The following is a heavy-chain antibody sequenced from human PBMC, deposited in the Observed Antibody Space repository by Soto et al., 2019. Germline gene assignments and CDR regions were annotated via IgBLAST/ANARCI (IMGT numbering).Heavy chain of an antibody. J-gene: IGHJ6*02. Sequence: AASVKVSCKAFGGTFSSYAISWVRQAPGQGLEWMGGIIPIFGTANYAQKFQGRVTITADESTSTAYMELSSLRSEDTAVYYCARTSRGVRGVIITSNYYYYYGMDVWGQGTTVTVSS. CDR3: ARTSRGVRGVIITSNYYYYYGMDV. V-gene: IGHV1-69*13. CDR1: GGTFSSYA. D-gene: IGHD3-10*01. CDR2: IIPIFGTA.